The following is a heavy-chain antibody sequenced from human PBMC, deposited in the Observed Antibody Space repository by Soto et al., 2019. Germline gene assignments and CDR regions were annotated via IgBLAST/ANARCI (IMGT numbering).Heavy chain of an antibody. CDR3: ARANPYTNCFCNCFDP. J-gene: IGHJ5*02. CDR1: GGTFSNYA. V-gene: IGHV1-69*01. CDR2: IIPVFGTV. Sequence: QVRLVQSGAEVKKPGSSVKVSCKASGGTFSNYAITWLRLAPGQGLEWLGGIIPVFGTVNYAQKFQGRVTITADESTSTAYMELNRLSSEDTAVYYCARANPYTNCFCNCFDPCGQGTLVIVS. D-gene: IGHD2-2*01.